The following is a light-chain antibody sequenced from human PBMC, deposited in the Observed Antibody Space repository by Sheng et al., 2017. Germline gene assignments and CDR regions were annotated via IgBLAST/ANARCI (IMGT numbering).Light chain of an antibody. J-gene: IGKJ1*01. V-gene: IGKV1-39*01. Sequence: DIQLTQSPTSLSASVGDRVTITCRASQNIDNRLNWYQLESGKAPRLLIYSASSLQSGIPSRFSGSGSGRDFTLTINSLQLEDFATYFCQQSYNARWTFGPGTKVDI. CDR3: QQSYNARWT. CDR1: QNIDNR. CDR2: SAS.